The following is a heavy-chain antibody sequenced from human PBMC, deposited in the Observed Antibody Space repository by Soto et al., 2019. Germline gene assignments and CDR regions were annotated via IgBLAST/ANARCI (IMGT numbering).Heavy chain of an antibody. J-gene: IGHJ6*02. CDR1: GYSFTSYW. CDR2: IDPSDSYT. CDR3: ARLRGYSRYYYYGMDV. Sequence: GESLKISCKGSGYSFTSYWISWVRQMPGKGLEWMGRIDPSDSYTNYSPSFQGHVTISADKSISTAYLQWSSLKASDTAMYYCARLRGYSRYYYYGMDVWGQGTTVTVSS. D-gene: IGHD6-13*01. V-gene: IGHV5-10-1*01.